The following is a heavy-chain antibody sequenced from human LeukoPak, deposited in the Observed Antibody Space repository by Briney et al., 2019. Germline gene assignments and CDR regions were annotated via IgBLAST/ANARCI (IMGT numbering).Heavy chain of an antibody. J-gene: IGHJ5*02. V-gene: IGHV3-48*03. CDR1: GFTFSSYE. Sequence: GGSLRLSCAASGFTFSSYEMNWVRQAPGKGLEWVSYISSSGSTIYYADSVKGRFTISRDNAKNSLYLQMNSLRAEDTAVYYCAKPASKWGSGDNWFDPWGQGTLVTVSS. CDR3: AKPASKWGSGDNWFDP. CDR2: ISSSGSTI. D-gene: IGHD3-10*01.